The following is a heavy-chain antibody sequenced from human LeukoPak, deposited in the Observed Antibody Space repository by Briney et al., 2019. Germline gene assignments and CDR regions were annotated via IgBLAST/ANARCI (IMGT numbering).Heavy chain of an antibody. D-gene: IGHD2-2*01. CDR3: ARDEWRTAAPWGYFDY. J-gene: IGHJ4*02. V-gene: IGHV1-18*01. CDR1: GYTFTSYG. Sequence: GASVKVSCKASGYTFTSYGISWVRQAPGQGLEWMGWISAYNGNTNYAQKLQGRVTMTTDTSTSTAYMELRSLRSDDTAVYYCARDEWRTAAPWGYFDYWGQGTLVTVSS. CDR2: ISAYNGNT.